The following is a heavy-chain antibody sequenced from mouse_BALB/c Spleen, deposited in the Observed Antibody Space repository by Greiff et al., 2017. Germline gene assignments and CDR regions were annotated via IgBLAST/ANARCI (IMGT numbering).Heavy chain of an antibody. CDR3: ASGYYDSSDY. CDR1: GFNIKDTY. V-gene: IGHV14-3*02. CDR2: IDPANGNT. Sequence: VQLQQSGAELVKPGASVKLSCTASGFNIKDTYMHWVKQRPEQGLEWIGRIDPANGNTKYDPKFQGKATITADTSSNTAYLQLSSLTSEDTAVYYCASGYYDSSDYWGQGTTLTVSS. D-gene: IGHD1-1*01. J-gene: IGHJ2*01.